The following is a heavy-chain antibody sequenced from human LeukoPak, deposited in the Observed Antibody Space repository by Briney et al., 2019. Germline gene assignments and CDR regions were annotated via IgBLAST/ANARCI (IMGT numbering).Heavy chain of an antibody. V-gene: IGHV5-51*01. D-gene: IGHD3-22*01. J-gene: IGHJ3*02. CDR3: ARTNYYETSGWASGLSPFDM. CDR2: IYLGDSDT. Sequence: GESLKISCKGSGYSFTSYWIGWVRQMPGKGLEWMGIIYLGDSDTRYSPTFQGQVTISVDKSTSTAYLQWSSLKASDTAMYYCARTNYYETSGWASGLSPFDMWGRGTMVTVSS. CDR1: GYSFTSYW.